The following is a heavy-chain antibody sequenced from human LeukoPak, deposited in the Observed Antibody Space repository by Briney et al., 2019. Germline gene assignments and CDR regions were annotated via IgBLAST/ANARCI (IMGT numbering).Heavy chain of an antibody. J-gene: IGHJ4*02. D-gene: IGHD3-10*01. Sequence: SETLSLTCAVSGGSINSNTYYWGWIRQPPGKGLEWIGSVYSSGSTYYNPSLKSRVTISVDTSKNQFSLKLSSVTAADTAVYYCARDRRWFGELLLAHFDYWGQGTLVTVSS. CDR1: GGSINSNTYY. CDR3: ARDRRWFGELLLAHFDY. CDR2: VYSSGST. V-gene: IGHV4-39*07.